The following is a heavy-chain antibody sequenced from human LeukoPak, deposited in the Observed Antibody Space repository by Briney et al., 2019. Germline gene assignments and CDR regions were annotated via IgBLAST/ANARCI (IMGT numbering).Heavy chain of an antibody. V-gene: IGHV1-8*01. D-gene: IGHD6-19*01. CDR3: ARGPQWRGDYYYMDV. CDR2: MNPNSGNK. J-gene: IGHJ6*03. Sequence: ASVRVSCKASGYSFTNFDINWVRQATGQGLEWMGWMNPNSGNKGYAQKFQGRVSMTMNTSITTAYMELSSLRSEDTAVYYCARGPQWRGDYYYMDVWGRGTTVTVSS. CDR1: GYSFTNFD.